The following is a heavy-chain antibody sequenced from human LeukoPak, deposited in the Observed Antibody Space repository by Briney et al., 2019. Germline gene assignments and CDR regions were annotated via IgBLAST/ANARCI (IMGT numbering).Heavy chain of an antibody. CDR2: IYHSGST. CDR3: ARVLLGYCSSTSCPARYFDY. CDR1: GGSISSSNW. D-gene: IGHD2-2*01. Sequence: SETLSLTCAVSGGSISSSNWWSWVRQPPGKGLEWIGEIYHSGSTNYNPSLKSRVTISVDKSKNQFSLKLSSVTAADTAVYYCARVLLGYCSSTSCPARYFDYWGQGTLVTVSS. J-gene: IGHJ4*02. V-gene: IGHV4-4*02.